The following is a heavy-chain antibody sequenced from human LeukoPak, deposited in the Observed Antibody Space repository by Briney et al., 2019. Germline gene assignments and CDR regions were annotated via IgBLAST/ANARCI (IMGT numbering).Heavy chain of an antibody. CDR3: ARGRREVVVTEPEIVDY. J-gene: IGHJ4*02. D-gene: IGHD2-21*02. CDR2: INHSGST. Sequence: SETLSLTCAVYGGSFSGYYWSWIRQPPGKGLEWIGEINHSGSTYYNPSLKSRVTISVDTSKNQFSLKLSSVTAADTAVYYCARGRREVVVTEPEIVDYWGQGTLVTVSS. V-gene: IGHV4-34*01. CDR1: GGSFSGYY.